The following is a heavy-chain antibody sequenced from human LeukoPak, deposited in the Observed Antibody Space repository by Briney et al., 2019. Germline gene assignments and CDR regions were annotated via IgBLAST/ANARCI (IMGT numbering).Heavy chain of an antibody. D-gene: IGHD5-12*01. V-gene: IGHV3-21*04. Sequence: GGSLRLSCAASGFTFSDYTMIWVRQAPGKGLEWVASISGSSTYFFYADSLKGRFTISRDKANNSLSLQMNSLRAEDTAVYYCVRVKNRSGYGGFDLDYWGQGTLVTVSS. CDR1: GFTFSDYT. CDR2: ISGSSTYF. J-gene: IGHJ4*02. CDR3: VRVKNRSGYGGFDLDY.